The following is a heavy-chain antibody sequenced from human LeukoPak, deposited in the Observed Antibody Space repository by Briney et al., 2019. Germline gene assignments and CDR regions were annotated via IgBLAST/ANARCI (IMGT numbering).Heavy chain of an antibody. CDR2: INANKGNT. D-gene: IGHD2-8*01. J-gene: IGHJ4*02. CDR1: GYSFTNYG. CDR3: ARAAPRDCTNGICWVDY. Sequence: GAPLKVSCKASGYSFTNYGFTWVRQAPGQGLEWMGWINANKGNTNYAQRLQGRVTMTIDTSTNTAYMELRSLRSDDTAVYYCARAAPRDCTNGICWVDYWGQGTLVTVSS. V-gene: IGHV1-18*01.